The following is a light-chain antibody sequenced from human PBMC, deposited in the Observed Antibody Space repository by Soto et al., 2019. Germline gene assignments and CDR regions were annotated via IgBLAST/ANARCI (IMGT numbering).Light chain of an antibody. V-gene: IGKV1D-8*03. Sequence: VMWITHSPSLXSAXXGYXFTISCRMSQGISSYLAWYQQKPGKAPNLLIFDASTLESGVPSRFSGSGSGTTFTLTISSLQSDDFATYYCLQYNGYYRTFGQGTKVDIK. CDR2: DAS. CDR3: LQYNGYYRT. J-gene: IGKJ1*01. CDR1: QGISSY.